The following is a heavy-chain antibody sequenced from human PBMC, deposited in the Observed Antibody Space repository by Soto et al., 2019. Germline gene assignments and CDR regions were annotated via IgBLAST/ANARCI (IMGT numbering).Heavy chain of an antibody. J-gene: IGHJ4*02. CDR2: IVVGSGNT. CDR3: AADGIVVVPAVMGAG. CDR1: GFTFTSSA. V-gene: IGHV1-58*01. D-gene: IGHD2-2*01. Sequence: GASVKVSCKASGFTFTSSAVQWVRQARGQRLEWIGWIVVGSGNTNYAQKFQERVTITRDMSTSTAYMELSSLRSEDTAVYYCAADGIVVVPAVMGAGWGQGTLVTVSS.